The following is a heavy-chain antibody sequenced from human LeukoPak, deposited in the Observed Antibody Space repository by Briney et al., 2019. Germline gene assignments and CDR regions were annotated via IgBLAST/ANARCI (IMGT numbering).Heavy chain of an antibody. D-gene: IGHD5-18*01. CDR3: ARCGYIYGSLPYYYMDV. J-gene: IGHJ6*03. V-gene: IGHV1-46*01. CDR2: INPSGGST. CDR1: GYTFTSYY. Sequence: ASVKVSCKASGYTFTSYYMHWVRQAPGQGLEWMGIINPSGGSTSYAQKFQGRVTMTRDMSTSTVYMELSSLRSEDTAVYYCARCGYIYGSLPYYYMDVWGKGTTVIISS.